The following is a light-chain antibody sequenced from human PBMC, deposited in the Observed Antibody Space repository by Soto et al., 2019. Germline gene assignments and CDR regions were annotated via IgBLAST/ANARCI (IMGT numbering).Light chain of an antibody. J-gene: IGLJ1*01. CDR1: SSDVGGYNY. Sequence: QSALTQPHSASGSPGQSVTISCTGTSSDVGGYNYVSWYQQHPGKAPKLMIYEVSKRPSGVPDRFSGSKSCNTASLTVSGLQAEDEADYYCSSYAGSNNVPYVLGTGTKVTVL. V-gene: IGLV2-8*01. CDR2: EVS. CDR3: SSYAGSNNVPYV.